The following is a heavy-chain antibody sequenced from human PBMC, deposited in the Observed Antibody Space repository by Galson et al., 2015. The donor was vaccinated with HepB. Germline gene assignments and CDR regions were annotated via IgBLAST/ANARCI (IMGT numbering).Heavy chain of an antibody. Sequence: QSGAEVKKPGESLRISCKVSGYSFTNYWINWVRQMPGKGLEWMGSIDPSDSYTKYSPSFQGHVSMSADRSISTAYLQWSSLKASDTAIYYCARRDCSGGSCYRTAFDTWGQGTMVTVSS. CDR3: ARRDCSGGSCYRTAFDT. J-gene: IGHJ3*02. D-gene: IGHD2-15*01. CDR1: GYSFTNYW. V-gene: IGHV5-10-1*01. CDR2: IDPSDSYT.